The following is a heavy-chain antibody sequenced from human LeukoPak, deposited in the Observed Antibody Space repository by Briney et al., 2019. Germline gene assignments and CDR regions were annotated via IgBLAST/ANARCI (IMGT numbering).Heavy chain of an antibody. D-gene: IGHD3-22*01. V-gene: IGHV4-61*02. J-gene: IGHJ4*02. Sequence: SETLSLTCTVSGGSISSGSYYWSWIRQPAGKGLEWIGRIYTSGSTNYNPSLKSRVTISVDTSKNQFSLKLSSVTAADTAVYYCARGGSSGYFLIDYWGQGTLVTVSS. CDR2: IYTSGST. CDR1: GGSISSGSYY. CDR3: ARGGSSGYFLIDY.